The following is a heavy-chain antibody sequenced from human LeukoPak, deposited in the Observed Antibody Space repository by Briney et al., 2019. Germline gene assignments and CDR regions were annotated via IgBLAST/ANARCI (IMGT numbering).Heavy chain of an antibody. V-gene: IGHV1-69*05. CDR2: IIPIFGTA. Sequence: SVKVSCKASGGTFSSYAISWVRQAPGQGHEWMGRIIPIFGTANYAQKFQGRVTITTDESTSTAYMELSSLRSEDTAVYYCARLSGDSDYFDYWGQGTLVTVSS. J-gene: IGHJ4*02. D-gene: IGHD3-10*01. CDR3: ARLSGDSDYFDY. CDR1: GGTFSSYA.